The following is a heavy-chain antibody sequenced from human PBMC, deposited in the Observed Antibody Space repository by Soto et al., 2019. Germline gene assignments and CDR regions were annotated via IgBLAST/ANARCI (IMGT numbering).Heavy chain of an antibody. CDR3: ARGPYGDYYGGLDY. J-gene: IGHJ4*02. Sequence: QVHLVQSGAEVKKPGASVKVSCKASGYTFTSSDINWVRQATGQGLEWMGWMNPNNGNVGYAQKLQGRVTMTRNTSINTAYMELSNLRSEDTAVYYCARGPYGDYYGGLDYWGQGTLVTVSS. CDR2: MNPNNGNV. D-gene: IGHD4-17*01. V-gene: IGHV1-8*01. CDR1: GYTFTSSD.